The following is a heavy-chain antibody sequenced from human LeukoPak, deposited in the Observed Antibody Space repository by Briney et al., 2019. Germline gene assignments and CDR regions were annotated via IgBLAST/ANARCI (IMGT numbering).Heavy chain of an antibody. V-gene: IGHV4-34*01. CDR2: INHSGST. D-gene: IGHD3-10*01. CDR3: ARVRVRGVNDY. J-gene: IGHJ4*02. CDR1: GGSFSGYY. Sequence: SETLSLTCAVYGGSFSGYYWSWIRQPPGKGLEWIGEINHSGSTNYNPSLKSRVTISVDTSKNQFSLKLSSVTAADTAVYYCARVRVRGVNDYWGQGTLVTVSP.